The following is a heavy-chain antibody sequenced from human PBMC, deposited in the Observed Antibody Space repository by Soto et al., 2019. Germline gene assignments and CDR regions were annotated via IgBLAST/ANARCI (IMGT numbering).Heavy chain of an antibody. D-gene: IGHD5-18*01. CDR2: IIPIFGTA. J-gene: IGHJ6*02. CDR3: ARHDGYSYGYYYYYGMDV. CDR1: GGTFSSYA. Sequence: QVQLVQSGAEVKKPGSSVKVSCKASGGTFSSYAISWVRQARGQGLEWMGGIIPIFGTANYAQKFQGRVTITAYESTSTAYMELSSLRSEDTAVYYCARHDGYSYGYYYYYGMDVWGQGTTVTVSS. V-gene: IGHV1-69*01.